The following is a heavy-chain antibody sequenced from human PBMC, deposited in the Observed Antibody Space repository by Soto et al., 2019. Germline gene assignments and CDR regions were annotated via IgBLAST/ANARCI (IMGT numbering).Heavy chain of an antibody. D-gene: IGHD6-13*01. CDR2: IHHSGRT. CDR1: GGSISSNNW. V-gene: IGHV4-4*02. CDR3: AAGYAEAATGWSAP. Sequence: SETLSLTCTVSGGSISSNNWWSWVRQPPGKGLEWIGEIHHSGRTNYNPSLKSRVTLSVDKSNNHFSLNLTSVTAADTAVYYCAAGYAEAATGWSAPRGKGTLVTVSS. J-gene: IGHJ5*02.